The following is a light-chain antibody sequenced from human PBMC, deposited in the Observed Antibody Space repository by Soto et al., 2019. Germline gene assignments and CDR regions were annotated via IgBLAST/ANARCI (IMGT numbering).Light chain of an antibody. CDR2: GAS. Sequence: IVLTQSPVTLSLSTGERATLSCRASQSVSGSYLAWHQQKPGQAPRLLIYGASSRATGIPDRFSGSGSGTDFTLTISRLEPEDFAVYYCHQYGSSPSTFGQGTKVDIK. CDR3: HQYGSSPST. J-gene: IGKJ1*01. CDR1: QSVSGSY. V-gene: IGKV3-20*01.